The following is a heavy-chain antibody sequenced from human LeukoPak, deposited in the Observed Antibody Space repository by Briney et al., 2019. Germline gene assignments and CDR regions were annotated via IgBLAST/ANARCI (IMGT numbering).Heavy chain of an antibody. CDR2: MNPNSGNT. D-gene: IGHD1-26*01. CDR3: ASKVVGENYYYYYMDV. V-gene: IGHV1-8*03. J-gene: IGHJ6*03. Sequence: ASVKVSCKASGKTFTSYDINWVRQATGQGLEWMGWMNPNSGNTGYAQKFQGRVTITRNTSISTAYMELNSLRSEDTAVYYCASKVVGENYYYYYMDVWGKGTTVTVSS. CDR1: GKTFTSYD.